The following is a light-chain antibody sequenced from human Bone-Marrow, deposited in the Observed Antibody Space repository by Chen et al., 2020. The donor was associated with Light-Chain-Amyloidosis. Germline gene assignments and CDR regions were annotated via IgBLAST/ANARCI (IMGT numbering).Light chain of an antibody. V-gene: IGLV3-25*03. CDR2: RDT. CDR1: DLPTKY. CDR3: QSADSSGTYEVI. Sequence: GQTARITCSGDDLPTKYAYWYQQKLGQAPVLVIHRDTERPSGISERFSGSSSGTTATLTISGVQAEDEADYHCQSADSSGTYEVIFGGGTKLTVL. J-gene: IGLJ2*01.